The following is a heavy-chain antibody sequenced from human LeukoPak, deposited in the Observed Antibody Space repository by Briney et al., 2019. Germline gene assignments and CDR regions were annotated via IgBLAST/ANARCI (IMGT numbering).Heavy chain of an antibody. CDR2: IWFDGSNK. V-gene: IGHV3-33*08. CDR1: GFTFTSYG. Sequence: GGSLRLSCAASGFTFTSYGMHWVRQAPGKGLEWVAIIWFDGSNKYYADSVKGRFTISRDNSKNTLYLQMHSLRAEDTAVYYCARDGANWNDGFDIWGQGTTVTVS. CDR3: ARDGANWNDGFDI. J-gene: IGHJ3*02. D-gene: IGHD1-1*01.